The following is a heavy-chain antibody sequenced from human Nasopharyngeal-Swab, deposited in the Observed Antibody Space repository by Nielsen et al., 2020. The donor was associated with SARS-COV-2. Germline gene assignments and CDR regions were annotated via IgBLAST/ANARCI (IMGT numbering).Heavy chain of an antibody. Sequence: GESLKISCAASGFTFDDYAMHWVRQAPGKGLEWVSLISGDGGSTYYADSVKGRFTISRDNSKNTLYLQMNSLRAEDTAVYYCARGYSGSYYEYFQHWGQGTLVTVSS. CDR2: ISGDGGST. J-gene: IGHJ1*01. CDR1: GFTFDDYA. V-gene: IGHV3-43*02. CDR3: ARGYSGSYYEYFQH. D-gene: IGHD1-26*01.